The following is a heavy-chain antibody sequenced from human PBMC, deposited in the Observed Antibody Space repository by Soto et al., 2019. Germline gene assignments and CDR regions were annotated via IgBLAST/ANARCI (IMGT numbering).Heavy chain of an antibody. CDR3: AKSVYNWNDGFFDY. D-gene: IGHD1-1*01. CDR1: GFTFSSYW. J-gene: IGHJ4*02. CDR2: IKQDGSEK. V-gene: IGHV3-7*01. Sequence: GGSLRLSCAASGFTFSSYWMSWVRQAPGKGLEWVANIKQDGSEKYYVDSVKGRFTISRDNAKNSLYLQMNSLRAEDTAVYYCAKSVYNWNDGFFDYWGQGTLVTVSS.